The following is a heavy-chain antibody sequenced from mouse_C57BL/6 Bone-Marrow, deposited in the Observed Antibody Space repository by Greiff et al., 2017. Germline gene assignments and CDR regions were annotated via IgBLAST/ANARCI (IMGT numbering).Heavy chain of an antibody. D-gene: IGHD4-1*01. J-gene: IGHJ3*01. V-gene: IGHV1-54*01. Sequence: QVQLKESGAELVRPGTSVKVSCKASGYAFTNYLIEWVKQRPGQGLEWIGVINPGSGGTNYNEKFKGKATLTADKSSSTAYMQLSSLPSEDSAVYICARSKNWDSWFAYWGQGTLVTVSA. CDR1: GYAFTNYL. CDR2: INPGSGGT. CDR3: ARSKNWDSWFAY.